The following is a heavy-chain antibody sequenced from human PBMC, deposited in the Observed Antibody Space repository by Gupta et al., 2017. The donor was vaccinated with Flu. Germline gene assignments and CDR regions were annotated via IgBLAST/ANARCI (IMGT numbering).Heavy chain of an antibody. CDR2: ISRSGETI. D-gene: IGHD2-21*02. Sequence: SIYNMNWVRQAPGKGLEWVASISRSGETIDYADAVKGRFTISRDNANNSLYLHLDSLRVEDTAVYYCARVVGTAVAGYLDNWGQGTLVTVSS. CDR3: ARVVGTAVAGYLDN. CDR1: SIYN. J-gene: IGHJ4*02. V-gene: IGHV3-48*01.